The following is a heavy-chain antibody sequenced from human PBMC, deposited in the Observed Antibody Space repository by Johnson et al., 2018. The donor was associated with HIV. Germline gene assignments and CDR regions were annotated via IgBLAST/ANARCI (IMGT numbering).Heavy chain of an antibody. V-gene: IGHV3-7*05. J-gene: IGHJ3*01. Sequence: VQLVESGGGLVQPGGSLRLSCAASGFTFSSYWMSWVRQAPGKGLEWVANIKQDGSEKYYVDSVKGRFTISRDNAKNSLYLQLNSLSPEDTALYYCVKEDSSGYYYGMGAFDFWGQGTMVTVSS. CDR1: GFTFSSYW. CDR3: VKEDSSGYYYGMGAFDF. CDR2: IKQDGSEK. D-gene: IGHD3-22*01.